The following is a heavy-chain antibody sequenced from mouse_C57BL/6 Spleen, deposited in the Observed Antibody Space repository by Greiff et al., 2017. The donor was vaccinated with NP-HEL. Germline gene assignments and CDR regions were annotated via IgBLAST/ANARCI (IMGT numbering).Heavy chain of an antibody. V-gene: IGHV1-5*01. J-gene: IGHJ2*01. Sequence: VQLQQSGTVLARPGASVKMSCKTSGYTFTSYWMHWVKQRPGQGLEWIGAIYPGNSDTSYNQKFKGKAKLTAVTSASTAYMELSSLTNEDSAVYYCTREGSYDYDYFDYWGQGTTLTVSS. CDR3: TREGSYDYDYFDY. D-gene: IGHD2-4*01. CDR1: GYTFTSYW. CDR2: IYPGNSDT.